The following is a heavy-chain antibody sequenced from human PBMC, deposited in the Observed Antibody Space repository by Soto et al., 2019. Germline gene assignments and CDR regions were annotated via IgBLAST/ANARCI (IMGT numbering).Heavy chain of an antibody. J-gene: IGHJ6*02. Sequence: SETLSLTCAVYGGSFSGYYWSWIRQPPGKGLEWIGEINHSGSTNYNPSLKSRVTISVDTSKNQFSLKLSSVTAADTAVYYCARVVRGVNYYYYYYGMDVWGQGTTVTVSS. CDR2: INHSGST. CDR1: GGSFSGYY. V-gene: IGHV4-34*01. CDR3: ARVVRGVNYYYYYYGMDV. D-gene: IGHD3-10*01.